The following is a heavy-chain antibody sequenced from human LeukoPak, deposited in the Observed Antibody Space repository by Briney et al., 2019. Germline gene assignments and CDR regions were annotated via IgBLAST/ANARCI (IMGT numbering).Heavy chain of an antibody. D-gene: IGHD4-23*01. CDR3: ARGADRWNYFDY. J-gene: IGHJ4*02. Sequence: PGGSLRLSCAASGFTVSSNFLSWVRQAPGKGLEWVSVIYSGGKTYYADSVKGRFTISRDNSKNTLYLQMNSLRVEDTAVYYCARGADRWNYFDYWGQGTLVTVSS. CDR2: IYSGGKT. CDR1: GFTVSSNF. V-gene: IGHV3-53*01.